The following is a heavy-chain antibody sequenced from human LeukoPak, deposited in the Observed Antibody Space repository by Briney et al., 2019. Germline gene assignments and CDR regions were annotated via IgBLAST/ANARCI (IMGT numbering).Heavy chain of an antibody. J-gene: IGHJ4*02. CDR2: ISSSGSYI. D-gene: IGHD3-10*01. CDR1: GFTFSSCS. V-gene: IGHV3-21*01. Sequence: PGGSLRLSCAASGFTFSSCSMNWVRQAPGKGLEGVSSISSSGSYIYYADSVKGRFTISRYNAKNSLYLQMNSLRAEDTAVYYCARDIGEWFGERWAFDDYWGQGTLVTVSS. CDR3: ARDIGEWFGERWAFDDY.